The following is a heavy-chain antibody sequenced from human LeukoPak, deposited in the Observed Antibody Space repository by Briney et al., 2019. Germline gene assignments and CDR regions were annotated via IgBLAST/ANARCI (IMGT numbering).Heavy chain of an antibody. V-gene: IGHV3-21*01. CDR1: GFTFSSYS. Sequence: GGSLTLSCAASGFTFSSYSMNWVRQAPAKGLEWVSSISSSSSYIYYADSVKGRFTISRDNAKNSLYLQMNSLRAEDTAVYYCARDLVATRYYYYYYGMDVWGQGTTVTVSS. CDR2: ISSSSSYI. CDR3: ARDLVATRYYYYYYGMDV. J-gene: IGHJ6*02. D-gene: IGHD5-12*01.